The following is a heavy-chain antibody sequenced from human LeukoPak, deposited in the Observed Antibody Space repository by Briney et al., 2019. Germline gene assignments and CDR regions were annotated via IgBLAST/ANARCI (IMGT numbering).Heavy chain of an antibody. D-gene: IGHD3-9*01. V-gene: IGHV3-48*04. Sequence: GGSLRLSCAASGFTFSSYSMNWVRQAPGKGLEWVSYISSSSSTIYYADSVKGRFTISRDNAKNSLYLQMNSLRAEDTAVYYCARGPLRYFDWSYGFDPWGQGTLVTASS. CDR3: ARGPLRYFDWSYGFDP. J-gene: IGHJ5*02. CDR2: ISSSSSTI. CDR1: GFTFSSYS.